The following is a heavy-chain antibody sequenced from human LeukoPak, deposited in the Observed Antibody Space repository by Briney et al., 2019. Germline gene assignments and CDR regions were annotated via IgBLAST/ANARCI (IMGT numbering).Heavy chain of an antibody. J-gene: IGHJ6*02. Sequence: GGSLRLSCAASGFIFNSYGMNWVRQAPGKGLEWVAVIWYDGNNKYYGDSVEGRFTISKDNSKNTVSLQMNSLTAEDTGVYFCARGRPYDILTGYSNYYYGLDVWGRGTTVTVSS. CDR3: ARGRPYDILTGYSNYYYGLDV. D-gene: IGHD3-9*01. V-gene: IGHV3-33*01. CDR2: IWYDGNNK. CDR1: GFIFNSYG.